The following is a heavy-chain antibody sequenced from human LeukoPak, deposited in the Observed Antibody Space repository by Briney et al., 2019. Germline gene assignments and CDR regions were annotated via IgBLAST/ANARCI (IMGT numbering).Heavy chain of an antibody. CDR3: ARGAVFQGNYDY. J-gene: IGHJ4*02. D-gene: IGHD3-10*01. CDR2: ISGESKYI. V-gene: IGHV3-21*01. Sequence: GGSLRLSCAAAGFTFSSSSMNWVRQTPGKGLEWVSSISGESKYIYYADSVTGRFTISRDNAKNSLYLQMNSLRVEDTAVYYCARGAVFQGNYDYWGQGTQVTVSS. CDR1: GFTFSSSS.